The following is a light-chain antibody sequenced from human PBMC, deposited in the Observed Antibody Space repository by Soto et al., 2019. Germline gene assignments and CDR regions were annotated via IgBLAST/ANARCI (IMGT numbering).Light chain of an antibody. Sequence: QSALTQPPSVSGAPGQRVTISCTGSSSSIGAGYDVHWYQQRPGTAPKLLIFGNSNRPSGVPDRFSGSKSGTSASLTITGLQAEDEADYYCGSYTGSIYVFGTGTKLTVL. CDR2: GNS. J-gene: IGLJ1*01. CDR1: SSSIGAGYD. CDR3: GSYTGSIYV. V-gene: IGLV1-40*01.